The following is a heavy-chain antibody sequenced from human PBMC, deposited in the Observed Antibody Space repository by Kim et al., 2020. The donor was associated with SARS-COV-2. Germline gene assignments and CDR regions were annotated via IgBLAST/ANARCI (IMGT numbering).Heavy chain of an antibody. D-gene: IGHD4-17*01. CDR2: IYYSGST. Sequence: SETLSLTCTVSGGSVSSGSYYWSWIRQPPGKGLEWIGYIYYSGSTNYNPSLKSRVTISVDTSKNQFSLKLSSVTAADTAVYYCARAPLTTVTTAPPDYWGQGTLVTVSS. CDR3: ARAPLTTVTTAPPDY. V-gene: IGHV4-61*01. CDR1: GGSVSSGSYY. J-gene: IGHJ4*02.